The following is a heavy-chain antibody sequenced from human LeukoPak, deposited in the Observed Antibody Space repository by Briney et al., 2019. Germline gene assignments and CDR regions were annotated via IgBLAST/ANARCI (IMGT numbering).Heavy chain of an antibody. CDR1: GFTFSSYS. V-gene: IGHV3-21*01. Sequence: PGGSLRLSCAASGFTFSSYSMNWVRQAQGKGLGLVSSISSSSSYIYYADSVKGRFTISRDNAKNSLYLQMNSLRAEGTTVYYCARDYGGGSYYFDYCGQGTLVTVSS. CDR2: ISSSSSYI. J-gene: IGHJ4*02. CDR3: ARDYGGGSYYFDY. D-gene: IGHD1-26*01.